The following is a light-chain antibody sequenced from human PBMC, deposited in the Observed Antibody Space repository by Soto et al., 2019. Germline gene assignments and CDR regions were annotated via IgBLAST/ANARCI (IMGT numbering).Light chain of an antibody. Sequence: QSALTQPASVSGSPGQSITISCTGTSSDVGGYNYVSWYQQHPGKAPKVLIYEVSNRPSGVSNRFSGSKSGNTASLTISGLQDEDEADYYCSSYTSSSTLVVGGGTK. J-gene: IGLJ2*01. CDR3: SSYTSSSTLV. CDR2: EVS. CDR1: SSDVGGYNY. V-gene: IGLV2-14*01.